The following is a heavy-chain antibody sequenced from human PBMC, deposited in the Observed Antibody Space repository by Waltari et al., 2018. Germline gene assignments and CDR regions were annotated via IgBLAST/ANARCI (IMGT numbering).Heavy chain of an antibody. J-gene: IGHJ6*02. D-gene: IGHD6-13*01. CDR1: GGSFSGYY. CDR2: IKHRGST. V-gene: IGHV4-34*01. Sequence: QVQLQQWGAGLLKPSETLSLTCAVYGGSFSGYYWSWIRQPPGKGLEWIGEIKHRGSTNYNPSLKSRVTISVDTSKNQFSLKLSSVTAADTAVYYCARSGIAAAGTRYYYGMDVWGQGTTVTVSS. CDR3: ARSGIAAAGTRYYYGMDV.